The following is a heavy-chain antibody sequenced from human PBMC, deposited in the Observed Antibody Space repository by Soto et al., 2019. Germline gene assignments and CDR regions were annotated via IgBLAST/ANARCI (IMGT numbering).Heavy chain of an antibody. D-gene: IGHD6-19*01. V-gene: IGHV3-64D*08. J-gene: IGHJ4*02. CDR3: VKGRDIAVAGTFDY. CDR2: ISSNGGST. Sequence: GGSLRLSCSASGFTFSSYAMHWVRQAPGKGLEYVSAISSNGGSTYYADSVKGRFTISRDNSKNTLYLQMSSLRAEDTAVYYCVKGRDIAVAGTFDYWGQGTLVTVSS. CDR1: GFTFSSYA.